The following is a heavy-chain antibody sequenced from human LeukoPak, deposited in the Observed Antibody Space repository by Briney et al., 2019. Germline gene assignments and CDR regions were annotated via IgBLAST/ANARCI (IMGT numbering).Heavy chain of an antibody. Sequence: GGSLRLSCVASGFTFSSYSMNWVRQAPGKGLEWVSSISTSSSSIYYADSVKGRFTISRDSAKNSLYLQMNSLRAEDTAVYYCXXXXVXXSXYXDVWGKGTTVTVSS. D-gene: IGHD4-11*01. CDR3: XXXXVXXSXYXDV. CDR2: ISTSSSSI. CDR1: GFTFSSYS. V-gene: IGHV3-21*01. J-gene: IGHJ6*03.